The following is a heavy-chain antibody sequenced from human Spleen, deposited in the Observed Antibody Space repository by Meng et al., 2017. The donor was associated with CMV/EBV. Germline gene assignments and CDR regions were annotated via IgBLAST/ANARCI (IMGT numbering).Heavy chain of an antibody. V-gene: IGHV3-72*01. CDR2: IRNKASSYTT. J-gene: IGHJ4*02. CDR3: VRGYNSFDS. Sequence: SCAASGFTFSDHYMDWVRQAPGKGLEWVARIRNKASSYTTEYAASVRGRFTISRDESKNSLYLQMNSLKTEDTAVFYCVRGYNSFDSWGQGTLVTVSS. D-gene: IGHD1-1*01. CDR1: GFTFSDHY.